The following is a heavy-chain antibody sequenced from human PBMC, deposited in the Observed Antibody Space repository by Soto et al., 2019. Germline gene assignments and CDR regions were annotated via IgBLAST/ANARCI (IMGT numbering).Heavy chain of an antibody. D-gene: IGHD2-15*01. CDR1: GGTFSSYA. Sequence: ASVKVSCKASGGTFSSYAISWVRQAPGQGLEWMGWINPNSGGTNYAQKFQGRVTMTRDTSISTAYMELSRLRSDDTAVYYCARWGAYCSGGSCYPTGAFDIWGQGTMVTASS. V-gene: IGHV1-2*02. CDR2: INPNSGGT. CDR3: ARWGAYCSGGSCYPTGAFDI. J-gene: IGHJ3*02.